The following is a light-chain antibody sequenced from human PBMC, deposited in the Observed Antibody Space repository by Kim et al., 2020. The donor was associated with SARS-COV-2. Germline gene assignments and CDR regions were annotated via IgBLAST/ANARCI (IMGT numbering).Light chain of an antibody. J-gene: IGKJ1*01. CDR1: QSVSSSY. CDR2: GAS. V-gene: IGKV3-20*01. Sequence: SPGERATLSGRASQSVSSSYLACYQQKPGQAPRLLIYGASSRATGIPDRFSGSGSGSDFTLTISRLEPEDFAVYYCQQYGSSPWTFGQGTKVDIK. CDR3: QQYGSSPWT.